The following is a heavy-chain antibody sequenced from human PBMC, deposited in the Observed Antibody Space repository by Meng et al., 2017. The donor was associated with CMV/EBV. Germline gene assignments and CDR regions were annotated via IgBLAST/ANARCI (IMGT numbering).Heavy chain of an antibody. J-gene: IGHJ4*02. CDR3: ARVAAAGDFDY. CDR2: ISSSSSYI. Sequence: GESLKISCAASGFTFSSYSMNWVRQAPGKGLEWVSSISSSSSYIYYAGSVKGRFTISRDNAKNSLYLQMNSLRAEDTALYHCARVAAAGDFDYWGQGTLVTVSS. D-gene: IGHD6-13*01. CDR1: GFTFSSYS. V-gene: IGHV3-21*04.